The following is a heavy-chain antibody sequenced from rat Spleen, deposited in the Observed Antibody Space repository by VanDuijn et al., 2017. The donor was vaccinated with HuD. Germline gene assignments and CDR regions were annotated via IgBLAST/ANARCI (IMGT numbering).Heavy chain of an antibody. CDR3: ARRTYFDY. J-gene: IGHJ2*01. Sequence: EVQLVESDGGLVQPRRSLKLSCAASGFTFSDYYMAWVRQAPTKGLEWVATISYDGSSTYYRDSVRGRFTISRDNVKNTLFLQMDSLRSEDTATYYCARRTYFDYWGQGVVVTVSS. CDR1: GFTFSDYY. CDR2: ISYDGSST. V-gene: IGHV5-29*01.